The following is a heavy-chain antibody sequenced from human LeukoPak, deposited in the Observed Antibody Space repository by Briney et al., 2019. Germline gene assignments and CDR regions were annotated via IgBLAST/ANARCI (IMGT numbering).Heavy chain of an antibody. D-gene: IGHD4-17*01. V-gene: IGHV4-59*01. CDR2: ISDSGST. Sequence: SETLSLTCTVSGASISSYYWSWIRQPPGKGLEWIGYISDSGSTNYSPSLKSRVTMSVDSSNTEFSLRLNSVTAADTAVYYCARVFRGAVTSNWFDPWGQGTLVTVSS. CDR1: GASISSYY. J-gene: IGHJ5*02. CDR3: ARVFRGAVTSNWFDP.